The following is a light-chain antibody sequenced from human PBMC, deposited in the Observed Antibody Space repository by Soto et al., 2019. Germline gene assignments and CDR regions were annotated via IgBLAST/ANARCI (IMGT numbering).Light chain of an antibody. CDR3: SSYAGSNIWV. V-gene: IGLV2-8*01. CDR2: EVS. J-gene: IGLJ3*02. CDR1: SSDVGGYNY. Sequence: QSALTQPPSASGSPGQSVTISCTGTSSDVGGYNYVSWYQQHPGKAPKLMIYEVSKRPSGVPDRFSGSKSGNTASLTVSGLQAEDEADYYCSSYAGSNIWVFGGGTQLPVL.